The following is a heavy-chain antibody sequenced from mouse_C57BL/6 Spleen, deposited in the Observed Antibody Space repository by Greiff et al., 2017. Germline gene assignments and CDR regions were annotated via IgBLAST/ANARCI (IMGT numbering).Heavy chain of an antibody. Sequence: QVQLQQPGAELVMPGASVKLSCKASGYTFTSYWMHWVKQRPGQGLEWIGEIDPSDSYTNYNQKFKGKSTLTVDKSSSTAYMQLSSLTSEDSAVYYCARSYSNYFDYWGQGTTRTVSS. CDR1: GYTFTSYW. CDR2: IDPSDSYT. CDR3: ARSYSNYFDY. V-gene: IGHV1-69*01. J-gene: IGHJ2*01. D-gene: IGHD2-5*01.